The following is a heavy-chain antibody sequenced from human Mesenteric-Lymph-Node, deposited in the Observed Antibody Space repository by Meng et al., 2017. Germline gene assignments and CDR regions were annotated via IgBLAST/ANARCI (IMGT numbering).Heavy chain of an antibody. CDR3: TGLSGPFDY. CDR1: GFTISRHW. CDR2: INSDGRTT. Sequence: EVQRVESGGGLVQPGGSLILSCAASGFTISRHWMHWVRQAPGKGLVWVSRINSDGRTTNYADSVKGRFTISRDNAKNTLYLKMNSLRAEDTAVYFCTGLSGPFDYWGQGTLVTVSS. V-gene: IGHV3-74*01. J-gene: IGHJ4*02. D-gene: IGHD6-19*01.